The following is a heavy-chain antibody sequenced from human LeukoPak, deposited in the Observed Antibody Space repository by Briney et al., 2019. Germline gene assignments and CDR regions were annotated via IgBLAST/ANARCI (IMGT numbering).Heavy chain of an antibody. V-gene: IGHV1-8*01. Sequence: GASVKVSCKASGYTFTTYDLNWVRQATGQGLEWMGWMNPNSGNTGYAQKFQGRVTMTRNTSISTAYMELNNLTSEDTAVYYCARRIQGAPTDHWGQGTLVTVSS. CDR3: ARRIQGAPTDH. CDR2: MNPNSGNT. CDR1: GYTFTTYD. D-gene: IGHD3-10*01. J-gene: IGHJ4*02.